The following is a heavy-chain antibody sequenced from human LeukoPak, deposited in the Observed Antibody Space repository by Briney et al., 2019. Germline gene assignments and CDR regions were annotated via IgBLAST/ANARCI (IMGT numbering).Heavy chain of an antibody. D-gene: IGHD5-18*01. J-gene: IGHJ4*02. CDR2: ISGSGGST. V-gene: IGHV3-23*01. CDR3: ARGTTWIQLWSLYDY. CDR1: GFTFSSYA. Sequence: SGGSLRLSCAASGFTFSSYAMSWVRQAPGNGLEWVSAISGSGGSTYYADSVKGRFTISRDNSKNTLYLQMNSLRAEDTAVYYCARGTTWIQLWSLYDYWGQGTLVTVSS.